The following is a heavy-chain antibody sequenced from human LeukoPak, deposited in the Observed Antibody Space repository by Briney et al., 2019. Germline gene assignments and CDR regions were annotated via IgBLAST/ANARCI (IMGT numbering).Heavy chain of an antibody. V-gene: IGHV3-23*01. CDR2: VSGGGGST. CDR3: AKGGYCSSTSCYVGWFDP. CDR1: GFTFSSYV. Sequence: PWGSLRLSCAASGFTFSSYVMNWVRQAPGKGLEWVSVVSGGGGSTYYADSVKGRFTISRDNSKNTLFLQMNSLRAEDTAVYYCAKGGYCSSTSCYVGWFDPWGQGTLVTVSS. J-gene: IGHJ5*02. D-gene: IGHD2-2*01.